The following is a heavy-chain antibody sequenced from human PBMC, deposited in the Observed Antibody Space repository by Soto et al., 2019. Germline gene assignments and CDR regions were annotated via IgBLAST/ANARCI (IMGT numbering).Heavy chain of an antibody. CDR2: SSNSGTYT. CDR1: GFKVSEYY. D-gene: IGHD3-10*02. V-gene: IGHV3-11*06. CDR3: ARSGDNYNVLDY. Sequence: KPVGSLRLSGAASGFKVSEYYMSWIRQAPGKGLEWLSYSSNSGTYTRYADSVKGRFSISRDNAKNSLFLQINSLRGEDSATYYCARSGDNYNVLDYWGQGTPVTVSS. J-gene: IGHJ4*02.